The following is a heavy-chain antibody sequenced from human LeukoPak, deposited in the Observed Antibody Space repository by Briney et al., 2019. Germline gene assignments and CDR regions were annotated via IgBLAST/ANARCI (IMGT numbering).Heavy chain of an antibody. D-gene: IGHD1-1*01. CDR2: IKNPGNST. CDR1: GFNFISFW. V-gene: IGHV3-74*03. Sequence: GGSLRLSCLASGFNFISFWMHCVRQTTGKGLVWVSRIKNPGNSTAYANSAKGRFTISRNNARITLYQQMDSLRVEDTAVYYCVRETRIGSSGTQGWFDPWGQGTLVTVSS. CDR3: VRETRIGSSGTQGWFDP. J-gene: IGHJ5*02.